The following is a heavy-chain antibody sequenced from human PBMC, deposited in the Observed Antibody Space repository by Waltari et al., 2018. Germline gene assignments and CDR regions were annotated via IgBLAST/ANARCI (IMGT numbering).Heavy chain of an antibody. CDR1: GGSISSYY. Sequence: QVQLQESGPGLVKPSETLSLTCTVSGGSISSYYWSWIRQPPGKGLEWIGYIYYSGSTNYNPSLKSQVTISVDTSKNQFSLKLSSVTAADTAVYYCARETLYDFWSGPFGPWGQGTLVTVSS. D-gene: IGHD3-3*01. CDR3: ARETLYDFWSGPFGP. V-gene: IGHV4-59*01. CDR2: IYYSGST. J-gene: IGHJ5*02.